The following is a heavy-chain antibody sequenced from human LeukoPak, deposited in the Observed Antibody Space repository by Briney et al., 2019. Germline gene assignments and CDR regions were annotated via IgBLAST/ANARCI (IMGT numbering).Heavy chain of an antibody. CDR2: INHSGST. J-gene: IGHJ5*02. CDR3: ARDGVGDIVVVPASFDP. CDR1: GGSFSGYY. V-gene: IGHV4-34*01. D-gene: IGHD2-2*01. Sequence: SDTLSLTCAVYGGSFSGYYWSWIRQPPGKGLEWIGEINHSGSTNYNPSLKSRVTISVDTSKNQFSLKLSSVTAADTAVYYYARDGVGDIVVVPASFDPWGQGTLVTVSS.